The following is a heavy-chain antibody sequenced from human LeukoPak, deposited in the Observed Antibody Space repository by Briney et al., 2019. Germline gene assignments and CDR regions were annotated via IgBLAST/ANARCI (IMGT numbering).Heavy chain of an antibody. V-gene: IGHV3-74*01. CDR3: ARSATDAFDI. D-gene: IGHD3-3*01. CDR2: MSGDGTSI. CDR1: GFTFRSFW. Sequence: GASLRLSCAASGFTFRSFWMHWVRQDPGKGLVWVSHMSGDGTSISYADSVKGRFTISRDNAKNTLYLQMNRLKAGDTAVYYCARSATDAFDIWGQGTMVTVSS. J-gene: IGHJ3*02.